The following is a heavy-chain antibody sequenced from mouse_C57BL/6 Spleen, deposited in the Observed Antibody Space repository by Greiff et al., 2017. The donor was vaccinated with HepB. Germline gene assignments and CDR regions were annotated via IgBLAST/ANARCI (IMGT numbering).Heavy chain of an antibody. V-gene: IGHV1-53*01. CDR3: ARTHDGNYIFDY. J-gene: IGHJ2*01. CDR2: INPSNGGT. CDR1: GYTFTSYW. Sequence: QVQLQQPGTELVKPGASVKLSCKASGYTFTSYWMHWVKQRPGQGLEWIGNINPSNGGTNYNEKLKSKAKLTVDKSSSTAYMQLSCLTSEDSAVYYCARTHDGNYIFDYWGQGTTHTVSS. D-gene: IGHD2-1*01.